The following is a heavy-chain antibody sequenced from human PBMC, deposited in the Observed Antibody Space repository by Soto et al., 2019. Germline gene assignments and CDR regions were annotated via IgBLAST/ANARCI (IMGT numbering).Heavy chain of an antibody. Sequence: ASVXVSCKASRYTSTSYGVSSARQAPGKGLEWMGWISAYNGNTNYAQKLQGRVTMTTDTSTSTAYMELRSLRSDDTAVYYCPRVPSLSGMDVWGEGTTVTGSS. CDR1: RYTSTSYG. V-gene: IGHV1-18*01. J-gene: IGHJ6*04. CDR3: PRVPSLSGMDV. CDR2: ISAYNGNT.